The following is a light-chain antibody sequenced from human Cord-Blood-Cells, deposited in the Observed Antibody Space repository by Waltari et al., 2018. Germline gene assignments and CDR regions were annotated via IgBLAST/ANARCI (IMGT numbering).Light chain of an antibody. V-gene: IGKV3-20*01. CDR3: QQYGSSPPLT. CDR2: GAS. Sequence: EIVLTPSPGTLSLSPGESATLSCRASQSVSSSYLAWYQQKPGQAPRLLISGASSRATGIPDRFSGSGSGTDFTLTISRLEPEDFAVYYCQQYGSSPPLTFGGGTKVEIK. CDR1: QSVSSSY. J-gene: IGKJ4*01.